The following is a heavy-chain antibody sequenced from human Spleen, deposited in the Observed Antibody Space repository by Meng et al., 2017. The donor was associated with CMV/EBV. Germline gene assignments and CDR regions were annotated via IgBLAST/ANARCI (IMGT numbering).Heavy chain of an antibody. V-gene: IGHV1-18*01. Sequence: ASVKVSCKASGYTFTSYGISWVRQAPGQGFEWMGWISAYNGNTNYAQKLQGRVTMTTDTSTTTANMELRSLRFDDTAVYYCARGRPEWGLLTYPFDYWGQGTLVTVSS. CDR3: ARGRPEWGLLTYPFDY. CDR2: ISAYNGNT. J-gene: IGHJ4*02. CDR1: GYTFTSYG. D-gene: IGHD2-15*01.